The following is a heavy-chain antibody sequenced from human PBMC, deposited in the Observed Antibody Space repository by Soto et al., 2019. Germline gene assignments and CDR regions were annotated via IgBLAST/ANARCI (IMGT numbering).Heavy chain of an antibody. J-gene: IGHJ4*02. CDR3: AKRSGAGGSFDY. CDR1: GFTFSSYA. V-gene: IGHV3-23*01. CDR2: VSIGGST. Sequence: GGSLRLSCAASGFTFSSYAMGWVRQGPGKGLEWVAVVSIGGSTHYADSVRGRFTISRDNSKNTLSLQMNSLTAEDTAVYFCAKRSGAGGSFDYWGQGALVTVSS. D-gene: IGHD1-26*01.